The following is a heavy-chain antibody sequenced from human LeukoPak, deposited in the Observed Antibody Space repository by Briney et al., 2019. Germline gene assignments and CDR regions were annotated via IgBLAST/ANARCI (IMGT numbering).Heavy chain of an antibody. D-gene: IGHD3-9*01. CDR2: IYYSGST. V-gene: IGHV4-39*01. CDR3: ARHDYDILTGYRLDY. CDR1: GGSISSSSYY. Sequence: PSETLSLTYTVSGGSISSSSYYWGWIRQPPGKGLEWIGSIYYSGSTYYNPSLKGRVTISVDTSKNQFSLKLSSVTAADTAVYYCARHDYDILTGYRLDYWGQGTLVTVSS. J-gene: IGHJ4*02.